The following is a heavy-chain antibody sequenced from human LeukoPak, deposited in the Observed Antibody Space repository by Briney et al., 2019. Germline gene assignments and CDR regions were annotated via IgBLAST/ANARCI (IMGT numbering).Heavy chain of an antibody. Sequence: GRSLRLSCAASGFTFSSYGMHWVRQAPGKGLEWVAVISYDGSNKYYADSVKGRFTISRDNSKNTLYLQMNSLRAEDTAVYYCAKEVGAAAGTDSTFDYWGQGTLVTVSS. CDR2: ISYDGSNK. V-gene: IGHV3-30*18. D-gene: IGHD6-13*01. CDR1: GFTFSSYG. CDR3: AKEVGAAAGTDSTFDY. J-gene: IGHJ4*02.